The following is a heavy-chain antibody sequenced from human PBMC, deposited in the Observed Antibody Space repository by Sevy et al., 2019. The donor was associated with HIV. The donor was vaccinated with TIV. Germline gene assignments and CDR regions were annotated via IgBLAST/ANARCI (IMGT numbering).Heavy chain of an antibody. Sequence: GESLKISCAASGFTFSSYGMHWVRQAPGKGLEWVAVIWYDGSNKYYADSVKGRFTISRDNSKNTLYLQMNSLGAEDTAVYYCARDFDNSVPATYYYGMDVWGQGTTVTVSS. CDR3: ARDFDNSVPATYYYGMDV. J-gene: IGHJ6*02. CDR2: IWYDGSNK. V-gene: IGHV3-33*01. D-gene: IGHD2-2*01. CDR1: GFTFSSYG.